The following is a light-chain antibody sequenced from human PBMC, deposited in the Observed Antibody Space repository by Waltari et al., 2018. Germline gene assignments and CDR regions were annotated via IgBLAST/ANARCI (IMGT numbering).Light chain of an antibody. Sequence: EIVLTQSPGTLSLSPGERATLSCRASQSVSRWLAWYQQKPGPPPRLLNYGASSRGNGIPEWFSGSGAGTDFRLTISRLEPEDSAVYYCQKYGTLPATFGQGTKVEVK. CDR2: GAS. CDR1: QSVSRW. J-gene: IGKJ1*01. CDR3: QKYGTLPAT. V-gene: IGKV3-20*01.